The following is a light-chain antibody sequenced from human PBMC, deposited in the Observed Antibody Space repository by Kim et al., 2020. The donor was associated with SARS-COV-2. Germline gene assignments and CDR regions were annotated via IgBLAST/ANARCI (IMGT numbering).Light chain of an antibody. CDR2: LESSGSY. J-gene: IGLJ2*01. Sequence: QLVLTQSSSASASLGSSVKLTCTLNSGYSNNIIAWHQQQPGKAPRYLMKLESSGSYNRGSGLPDRFSGSSSGADRYLTISNLHSEDEADYYCETWDSNTVVFGGGTQLTVL. CDR3: ETWDSNTVV. V-gene: IGLV4-60*03. CDR1: SGYSNNI.